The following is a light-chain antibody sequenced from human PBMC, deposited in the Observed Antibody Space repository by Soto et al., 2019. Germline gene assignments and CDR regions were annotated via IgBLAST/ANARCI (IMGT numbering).Light chain of an antibody. J-gene: IGKJ5*01. Sequence: IVLTHSPDSLSVSPWSGSTLYCRASQSVSSNLAWYQQKPGQAPRLLIYGASTRATGIPARFSGSGSGTEFTLTISSLQSEDFAVYYCQHRSNWPPITFGQGTRLEIK. CDR2: GAS. V-gene: IGKV3-15*01. CDR3: QHRSNWPPIT. CDR1: QSVSSN.